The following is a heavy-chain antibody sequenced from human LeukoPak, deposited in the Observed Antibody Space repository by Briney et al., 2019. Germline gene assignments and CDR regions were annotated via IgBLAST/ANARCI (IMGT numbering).Heavy chain of an antibody. Sequence: GGSLRLSCAASGFTFSSYAMSWVRQAPGKGLEWVSAISGSGGSTYYADSVKGRFTISRDNAKNTLYLQMNSLRAEDTAVYYCARDIEYYDFWSGYYNGYYYGMDVWGQGTTVTVSS. V-gene: IGHV3-23*01. D-gene: IGHD3-3*01. CDR2: ISGSGGST. CDR1: GFTFSSYA. CDR3: ARDIEYYDFWSGYYNGYYYGMDV. J-gene: IGHJ6*02.